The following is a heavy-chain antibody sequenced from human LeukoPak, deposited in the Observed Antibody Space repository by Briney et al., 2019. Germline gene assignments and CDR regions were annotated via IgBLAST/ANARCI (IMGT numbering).Heavy chain of an antibody. CDR2: INHSGST. J-gene: IGHJ6*02. CDR1: GGSFSGYY. D-gene: IGHD3-3*01. CDR3: ARYYDFWSGYTLDYYGMDV. Sequence: SETLSLTRAVYGGSFSGYYWSWIRQPPGKGLEWIGEINHSGSTNYNPSLESRVTISVDTSKNQFSLKPSSVTAADTAVYYCARYYDFWSGYTLDYYGMDVWGQGTTVTVSS. V-gene: IGHV4-34*01.